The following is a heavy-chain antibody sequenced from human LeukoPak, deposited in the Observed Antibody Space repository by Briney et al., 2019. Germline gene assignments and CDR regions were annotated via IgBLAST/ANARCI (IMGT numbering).Heavy chain of an antibody. Sequence: GGSLRLSCAASGFTFSRYSMNWVRQAPGKGLEWVSSISTSSSYIYYADSVKGRFTISRDNAKNSLYLQMNSLRAEDTAVYYCARDSTAARPYYYYCMDVWGKGTTVTVSS. CDR2: ISTSSSYI. CDR3: ARDSTAARPYYYYCMDV. CDR1: GFTFSRYS. J-gene: IGHJ6*03. V-gene: IGHV3-21*01. D-gene: IGHD6-6*01.